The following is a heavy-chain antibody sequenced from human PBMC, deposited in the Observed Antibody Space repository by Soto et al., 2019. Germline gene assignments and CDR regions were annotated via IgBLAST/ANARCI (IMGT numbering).Heavy chain of an antibody. V-gene: IGHV1-46*01. J-gene: IGHJ4*02. D-gene: IGHD3-10*02. CDR1: GDTFTSYY. CDR3: ATPQDYVAGLDS. Sequence: GASVKVSCKASGDTFTSYYMHWVRQAPRQGLEWMGIINPSGGSTNYAQKFQGRLTLTRDTPGNTAYLELNSLISEDTAVYYCATPQDYVAGLDSWGKGTLVPVS. CDR2: INPSGGST.